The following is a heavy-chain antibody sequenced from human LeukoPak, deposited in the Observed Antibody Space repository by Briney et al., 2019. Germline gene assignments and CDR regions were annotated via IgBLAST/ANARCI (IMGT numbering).Heavy chain of an antibody. D-gene: IGHD2-2*02. CDR1: GFTFSSYG. Sequence: GGSLRLSCAASGFTFSSYGMHWGRQAPGKGREWVTFIQFDGSNKYYADSVKGRFTISRDNSKNTLYPQMNSLRAEDTAVYYCAKAGGAYCSSTSCYIDYWGQGTLVTVSS. CDR3: AKAGGAYCSSTSCYIDY. CDR2: IQFDGSNK. V-gene: IGHV3-30*02. J-gene: IGHJ4*02.